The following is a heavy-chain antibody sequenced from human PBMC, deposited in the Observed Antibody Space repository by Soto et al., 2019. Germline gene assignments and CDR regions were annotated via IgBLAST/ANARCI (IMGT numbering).Heavy chain of an antibody. V-gene: IGHV1-18*01. CDR2: ISAYNGNT. Sequence: ASVKVSCKASGYTFTSYGISWVRQAPGQGLEWMGWISAYNGNTNYAQKLQGRVTMTTDTSTSTAYMELRSLRSDDTAVYYCARNGGLYDFWSGYPIDYWGQGTLVTVSS. J-gene: IGHJ4*02. D-gene: IGHD3-3*01. CDR3: ARNGGLYDFWSGYPIDY. CDR1: GYTFTSYG.